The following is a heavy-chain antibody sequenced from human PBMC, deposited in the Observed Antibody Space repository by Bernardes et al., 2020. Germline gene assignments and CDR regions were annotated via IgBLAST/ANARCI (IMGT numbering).Heavy chain of an antibody. Sequence: ASVKVSCKASGYTFTSYGISWVRQAPGQGLEWMGWISAYNGNTNYAQKLQGRVTMTTDTSTSTAYMELRSLRSDHTAVYYCARDHYCSGGSCYGSLNDYWGQGTLVTVSS. CDR2: ISAYNGNT. CDR1: GYTFTSYG. V-gene: IGHV1-18*01. D-gene: IGHD2-15*01. J-gene: IGHJ4*02. CDR3: ARDHYCSGGSCYGSLNDY.